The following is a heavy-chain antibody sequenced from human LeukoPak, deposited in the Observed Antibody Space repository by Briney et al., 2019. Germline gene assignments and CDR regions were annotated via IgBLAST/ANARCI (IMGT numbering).Heavy chain of an antibody. CDR2: INHSGST. CDR1: GGSFSGYY. Sequence: KSSETLSLTCAVYGGSFSGYYWSWIRQPPGKGLEWIGEINHSGSTNYNPSLKSRVTISVDTSKNQFSLKLSSVTAADTAVYYCARGAHRYYYDSSGPAHAFDIWGQGTMVTVSS. D-gene: IGHD3-22*01. V-gene: IGHV4-34*01. CDR3: ARGAHRYYYDSSGPAHAFDI. J-gene: IGHJ3*02.